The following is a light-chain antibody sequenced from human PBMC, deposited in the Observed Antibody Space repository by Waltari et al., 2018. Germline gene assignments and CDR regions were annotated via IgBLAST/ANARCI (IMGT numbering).Light chain of an antibody. CDR1: SSDVGGYND. CDR3: CSYGRGGTLL. Sequence: QAALTQPPSVSKSLGQSVTISCTGTSSDVGGYNDVSWYQQYPDTAPRLLIYDVSKRPSGVSDRFSVFKSGNPASLTISGLQAEDEADYFCCSYGRGGTLLFGGGTRLDVL. J-gene: IGLJ2*01. V-gene: IGLV2-11*01. CDR2: DVS.